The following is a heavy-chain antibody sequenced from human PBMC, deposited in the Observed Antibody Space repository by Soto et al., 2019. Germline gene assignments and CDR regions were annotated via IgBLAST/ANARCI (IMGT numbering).Heavy chain of an antibody. V-gene: IGHV4-31*03. J-gene: IGHJ2*01. D-gene: IGHD1-1*01. Sequence: QVQLQESGPGLVKPSQTLSLTCTVSGGSISSGGYYWSWIRQHPGKGLEWIGYIYYSGSTYYNPSLKSRVTISVDTSKNQFSLKLSSVTAADTAVYYCAREVSWKMATTPDWYFDLWGRGTLVTVSS. CDR1: GGSISSGGYY. CDR3: AREVSWKMATTPDWYFDL. CDR2: IYYSGST.